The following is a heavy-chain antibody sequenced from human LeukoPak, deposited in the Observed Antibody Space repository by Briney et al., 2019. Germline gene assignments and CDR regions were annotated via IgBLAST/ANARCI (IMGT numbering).Heavy chain of an antibody. D-gene: IGHD1-26*01. Sequence: PSETLSLTCTVSGGSVSSSTYYWNWIRQPPGKGLEWIGYIYNSGSTNYNPSFKSRVTISADTSRNQFSLKVSFVTAADTAVYYCARGQVGATQLFDYRGQGTLVTVSS. CDR2: IYNSGST. CDR3: ARGQVGATQLFDY. CDR1: GGSVSSSTYY. V-gene: IGHV4-61*01. J-gene: IGHJ4*02.